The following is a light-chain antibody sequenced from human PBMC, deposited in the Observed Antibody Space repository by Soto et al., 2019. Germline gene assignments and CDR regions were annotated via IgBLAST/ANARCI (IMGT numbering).Light chain of an antibody. CDR1: SSNIGAGYD. V-gene: IGLV1-40*01. J-gene: IGLJ3*02. Sequence: QPVLTQPPSVSGAPGQRVTISCTGRSSNIGAGYDVHWYQLLPGTAPKLLIYANTNRPSGVPDRFSGSKSGTSASLAITGLQAEDEADYYCQSYDSSLSGSVFGGGTKVTVL. CDR2: ANT. CDR3: QSYDSSLSGSV.